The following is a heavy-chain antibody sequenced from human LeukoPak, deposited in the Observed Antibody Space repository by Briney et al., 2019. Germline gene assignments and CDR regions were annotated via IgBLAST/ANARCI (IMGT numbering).Heavy chain of an antibody. J-gene: IGHJ4*02. V-gene: IGHV1-2*02. CDR2: INPNSGGT. CDR3: ARASGDGNFDY. CDR1: GYTFTSHY. D-gene: IGHD1-14*01. Sequence: ASVKVSCKASGYTFTSHYMHWVRQAPGQGLELMGWINPNSGGTNYAQKFQGRVTMTRDTSISTAYMELSRLRSDDTAVHFCARASGDGNFDYWGQGTLVTVSS.